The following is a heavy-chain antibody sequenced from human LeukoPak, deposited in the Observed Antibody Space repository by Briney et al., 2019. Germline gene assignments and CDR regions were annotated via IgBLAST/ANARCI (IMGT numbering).Heavy chain of an antibody. D-gene: IGHD1-26*01. CDR3: ASGKKGRVDY. V-gene: IGHV3-48*01. CDR1: GFTFSSYA. J-gene: IGHJ4*02. CDR2: ISSSSSTI. Sequence: GGSLRLSCAASGFTFSSYAMSWVRQAPGKGLEWVSYISSSSSTIYYADSVKGRFTISRDNAKNSLYLQMNSLRAEDTAVYYCASGKKGRVDYWGQGTLVTVSS.